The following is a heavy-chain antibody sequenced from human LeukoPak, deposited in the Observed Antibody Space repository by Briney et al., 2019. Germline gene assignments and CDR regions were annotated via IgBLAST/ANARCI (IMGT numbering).Heavy chain of an antibody. CDR3: ARARGQEWELPRDAFDI. V-gene: IGHV1-2*02. D-gene: IGHD1-26*01. CDR2: INPNSGGT. J-gene: IGHJ3*02. Sequence: ASVKVSCKASGYTFTGYYMHWARQAPGQGLEWMGWINPNSGGTNYAQKFQGRVTMTRDTSISTAYMELSRLRSDDTAVYYCARARGQEWELPRDAFDIWGQGTMVTVSS. CDR1: GYTFTGYY.